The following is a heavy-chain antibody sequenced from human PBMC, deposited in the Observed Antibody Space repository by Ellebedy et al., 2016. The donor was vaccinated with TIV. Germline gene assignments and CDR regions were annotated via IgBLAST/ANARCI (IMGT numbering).Heavy chain of an antibody. D-gene: IGHD3-3*01. V-gene: IGHV4-61*01. CDR2: IYYSGST. CDR1: GGSVSSGSYY. CDR3: ARDRITIFGVVINPTTYYYYGMDV. J-gene: IGHJ6*02. Sequence: SETLSLXCTVSGGSVSSGSYYWSWIRQPPGKGLEWIGYIYYSGSTYYNPSLKSRVTISVDTSKNQFSLKLSSVTAADTAVYYCARDRITIFGVVINPTTYYYYGMDVWGQGTTVTVSS.